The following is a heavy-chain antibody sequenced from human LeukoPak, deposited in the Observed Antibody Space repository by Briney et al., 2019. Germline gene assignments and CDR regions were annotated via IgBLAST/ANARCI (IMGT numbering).Heavy chain of an antibody. CDR2: INSDGSST. J-gene: IGHJ4*02. D-gene: IGHD5-18*01. CDR1: GFTFSSYW. Sequence: AGGSLRLSCAASGFTFSSYWMHWVRQAPGKGLVWVSRINSDGSSTSYADSVKGRFTNSRDNAKNTLYLQMNSLRAEDTAVYYCASGYSYGYFGYWGQGTLVTVSS. V-gene: IGHV3-74*01. CDR3: ASGYSYGYFGY.